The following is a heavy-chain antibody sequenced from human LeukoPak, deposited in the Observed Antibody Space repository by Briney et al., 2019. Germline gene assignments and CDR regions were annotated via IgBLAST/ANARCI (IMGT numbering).Heavy chain of an antibody. D-gene: IGHD2-2*02. V-gene: IGHV1-8*01. J-gene: IGHJ6*03. CDR2: MNPNSSNT. CDR1: GYTFTSYD. Sequence: ASVKVSCKASGYTFTSYDINWVRQATGQGLEWMGWMNPNSSNTGYAQKFQGRVTMTRNTSISTAYMELSSLRSEDTAVYYCARGVRIRRGVPAAIRVYYYYYMDVWGKGTTVTVSS. CDR3: ARGVRIRRGVPAAIRVYYYYYMDV.